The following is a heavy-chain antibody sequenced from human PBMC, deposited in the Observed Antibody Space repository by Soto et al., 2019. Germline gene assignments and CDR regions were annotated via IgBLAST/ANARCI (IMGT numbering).Heavy chain of an antibody. J-gene: IGHJ6*02. D-gene: IGHD1-26*01. CDR1: GFTFTSSA. V-gene: IGHV1-58*01. Sequence: SVKVSCKASGFTFTSSAVQWVRQARGQRLEWIGWIVVGSGNTNYAQKFQERVTITRDMSTSTAYMELSSLRSEDTAVYYCAAKGGYYYYYGMDVWGQGTTVTVS. CDR2: IVVGSGNT. CDR3: AAKGGYYYYYGMDV.